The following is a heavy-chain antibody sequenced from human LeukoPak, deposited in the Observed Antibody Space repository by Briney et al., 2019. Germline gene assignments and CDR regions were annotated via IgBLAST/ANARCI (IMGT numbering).Heavy chain of an antibody. Sequence: GGSLRLSCAASGFTFSNYWMAWVRQAPGKGLEWVANINQDGSEKYYVDSVKGRFTISRDNAKNSLYLQMNSLRVEDTAIYYCARDSPGHDSWGQGTLVTVSS. CDR1: GFTFSNYW. V-gene: IGHV3-7*04. CDR3: ARDSPGHDS. J-gene: IGHJ5*01. CDR2: INQDGSEK.